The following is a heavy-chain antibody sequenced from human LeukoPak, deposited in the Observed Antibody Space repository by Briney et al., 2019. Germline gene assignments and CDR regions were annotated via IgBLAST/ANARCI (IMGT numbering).Heavy chain of an antibody. CDR1: GFTFDDYA. CDR2: ISWNSGSI. D-gene: IGHD3-9*01. J-gene: IGHJ4*02. CDR3: AKDSSDILTEYHSQFDY. V-gene: IGHV3-9*01. Sequence: GRSLRLSCAASGFTFDDYAMHWVRQAPGKGLEWVSGISWNSGSIGYADSVKGRFTISRDSAKNSLYLQMNSLRAEDTALYYCAKDSSDILTEYHSQFDYWGQGTLVTVSS.